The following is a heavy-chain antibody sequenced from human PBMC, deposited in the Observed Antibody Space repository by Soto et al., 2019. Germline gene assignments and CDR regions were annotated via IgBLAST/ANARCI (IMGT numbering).Heavy chain of an antibody. CDR2: IYTSGST. J-gene: IGHJ6*02. D-gene: IGHD3-3*01. Sequence: PSETLSLTCTVSGGSISSYYWSWIRQPAGKGLEWIGRIYTSGSTNYNPSLKSRVTMSVDTSKNQFSLKLSSVTAAGTAVYYCARGGGFLEWLPRSSDYYYGMDVWGQGTTVTVSS. V-gene: IGHV4-4*07. CDR3: ARGGGFLEWLPRSSDYYYGMDV. CDR1: GGSISSYY.